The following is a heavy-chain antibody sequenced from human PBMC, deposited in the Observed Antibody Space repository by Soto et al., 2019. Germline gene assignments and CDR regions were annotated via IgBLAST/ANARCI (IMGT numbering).Heavy chain of an antibody. J-gene: IGHJ4*02. D-gene: IGHD1-7*01. CDR1: GFTLSDYF. Sequence: GGTLRLSCTPSGFTLSDYFLRWIRQAPGKGLECVSYITSSGTTIYYADSVKGRFTISRDNAKNSLYLKMNSLRAEDTDLYSCVRDWNSNYWGQGTLVTVSS. CDR2: ITSSGTTI. V-gene: IGHV3-11*01. CDR3: VRDWNSNY.